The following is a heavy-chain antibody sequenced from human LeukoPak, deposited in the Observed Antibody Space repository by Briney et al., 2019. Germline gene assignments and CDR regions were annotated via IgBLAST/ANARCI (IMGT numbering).Heavy chain of an antibody. CDR3: AKGVRPSYGAQGGSSAFDI. D-gene: IGHD4-17*01. J-gene: IGHJ3*02. CDR2: ISGSGGST. Sequence: SGGSLRLSCAASGFTFSSYAMNWVRQTPGEGLEWVSSISGSGGSTYYADCVTGRFTIPRDNSKNTRFLQMDSLRAEDTAVYYCAKGVRPSYGAQGGSSAFDIWGQGTMVTVSS. V-gene: IGHV3-23*01. CDR1: GFTFSSYA.